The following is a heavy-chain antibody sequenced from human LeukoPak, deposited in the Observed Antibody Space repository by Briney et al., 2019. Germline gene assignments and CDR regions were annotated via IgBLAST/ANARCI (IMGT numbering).Heavy chain of an antibody. CDR2: VKTSAGDT. J-gene: IGHJ4*02. CDR1: GFIFSNYA. V-gene: IGHV3-23*01. D-gene: IGHD3-22*01. CDR3: AKDSQYYYDSSGYYYGPSFDY. Sequence: PGGSLRLSCEASGFIFSNYAMSWVRQAPGRGLEWVSAVKTSAGDTYYADSVKGRFTISRDNSKSTLYLQMNSLRAEDTAVYYCAKDSQYYYDSSGYYYGPSFDYWGQGTLVTVSS.